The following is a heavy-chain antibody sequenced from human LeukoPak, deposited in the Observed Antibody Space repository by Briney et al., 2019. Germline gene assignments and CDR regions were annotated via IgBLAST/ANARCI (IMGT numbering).Heavy chain of an antibody. J-gene: IGHJ4*02. D-gene: IGHD1-20*01. CDR3: AKDPTLTGTT. CDR2: ISSSSSYI. CDR1: GFTFSSYS. Sequence: PGGSLRLSCAASGFTFSSYSMNWVRQAPGKGLEWVSSISSSSSYIYYADSVKGRFTISRDNSKNTLYLQMNSLRAEDTAVYYCAKDPTLTGTTWGQGTLVTVSS. V-gene: IGHV3-21*04.